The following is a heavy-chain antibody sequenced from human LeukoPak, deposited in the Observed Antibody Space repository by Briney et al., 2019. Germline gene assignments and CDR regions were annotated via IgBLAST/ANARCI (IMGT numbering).Heavy chain of an antibody. Sequence: SETLSLTCTVSGYSISSTYYGAWIRQPPGKGLEWIATISHSGSTYYTPSLESRLTISLDTSRNRFSLRLSSVTAADTAVYYCARVNAPVATFDYWGLGTLVAVSS. CDR2: ISHSGST. CDR3: ARVNAPVATFDY. V-gene: IGHV4-38-2*02. CDR1: GYSISSTYY. D-gene: IGHD1-1*01. J-gene: IGHJ4*02.